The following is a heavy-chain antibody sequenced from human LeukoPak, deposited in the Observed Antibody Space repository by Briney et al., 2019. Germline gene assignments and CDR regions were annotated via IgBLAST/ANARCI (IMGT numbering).Heavy chain of an antibody. J-gene: IGHJ6*02. CDR1: GGSISSYY. D-gene: IGHD3-3*01. CDR3: ARLRGLYDFWSGYSSGMDV. Sequence: PSETLSLTCTVSGGSISSYYWSWIRQPPGKGLEWIGHIYYSGSTNYNPSLKSRVTISVDTSKNQFSLKLSSVTAADTAVYYCARLRGLYDFWSGYSSGMDVWGQGTTVTVSS. CDR2: IYYSGST. V-gene: IGHV4-59*08.